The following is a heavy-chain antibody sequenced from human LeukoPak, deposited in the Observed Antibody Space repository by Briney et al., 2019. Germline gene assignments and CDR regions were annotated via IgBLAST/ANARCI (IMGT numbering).Heavy chain of an antibody. CDR3: AKGYYGSGSYGWFDY. CDR1: GFTFSSSG. D-gene: IGHD3-10*01. CDR2: ISGSGDRT. J-gene: IGHJ4*02. Sequence: PGGTLRLSCAASGFTFSSSGMSWVRQAPGKGLEWVSTISGSGDRTYYADSVKGRFAISRDNSKNTLFLHMNSLRAEDTAVYSCAKGYYGSGSYGWFDYWGQGTLVTVSS. V-gene: IGHV3-23*01.